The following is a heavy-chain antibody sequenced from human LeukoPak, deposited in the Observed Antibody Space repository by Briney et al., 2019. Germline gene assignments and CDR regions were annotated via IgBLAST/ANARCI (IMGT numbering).Heavy chain of an antibody. CDR1: GFTFSDYY. V-gene: IGHV3-11*01. J-gene: IGHJ5*02. D-gene: IGHD6-13*01. Sequence: GGSLRLSCAASGFTFSDYYMSWIRQAPGKGLEWVSYISSSGSTIYYADSVKGRFTISRDNSKNTLYLQMNSLRAEDTAVYYCAKTSEAAAGNWFDPWGQGTLVTVSS. CDR3: AKTSEAAAGNWFDP. CDR2: ISSSGSTI.